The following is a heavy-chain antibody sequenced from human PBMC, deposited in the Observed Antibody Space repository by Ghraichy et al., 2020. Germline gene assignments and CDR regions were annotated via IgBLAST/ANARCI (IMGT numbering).Heavy chain of an antibody. D-gene: IGHD3-16*01. J-gene: IGHJ6*02. V-gene: IGHV3-43*02. CDR1: GFTFDDYA. CDR2: ISGDGGRT. Sequence: GGSLRLSCAASGFTFDDYALHWVRQAPGKGLEWVSLISGDGGRTYYADSVKGRFTISRDNSKNSLYLQMNSLRTEDTALYYCASPYGDYYGMDVWGQGTTVTVSS. CDR3: ASPYGDYYGMDV.